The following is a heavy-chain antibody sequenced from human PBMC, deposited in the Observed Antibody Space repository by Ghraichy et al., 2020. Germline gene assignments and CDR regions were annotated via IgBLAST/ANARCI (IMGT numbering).Heavy chain of an antibody. CDR1: GGSISSGGYS. V-gene: IGHV4-30-2*01. CDR3: AREPLAVAGTFDY. D-gene: IGHD6-19*01. J-gene: IGHJ4*02. Sequence: SQTLSLTCTVSGGSISSGGYSWSWIRQPPGKGLEWIEYIYHSGSTYYNPSLKSRVTISVDRSKNQFSLKLSSVTAADTAVYYCAREPLAVAGTFDYWGQGTLVTVSS. CDR2: IYHSGST.